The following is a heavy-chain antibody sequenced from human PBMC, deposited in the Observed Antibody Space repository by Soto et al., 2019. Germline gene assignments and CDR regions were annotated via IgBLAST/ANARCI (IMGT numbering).Heavy chain of an antibody. CDR3: ARDPHIVLVPAAMNLYYGMDV. Sequence: GGSLRLSCAASGFTFSSYSMNWVRQAPGKGLEWVSSISSSSSYIYYADSVKGRFTISRDNAKNSLYLQMNSLRAEDTAVYYCARDPHIVLVPAAMNLYYGMDVWGQGTTVTVSS. D-gene: IGHD2-2*01. J-gene: IGHJ6*02. CDR1: GFTFSSYS. V-gene: IGHV3-21*01. CDR2: ISSSSSYI.